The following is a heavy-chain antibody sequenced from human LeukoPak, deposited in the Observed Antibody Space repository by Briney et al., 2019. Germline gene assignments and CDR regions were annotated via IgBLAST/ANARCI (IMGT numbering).Heavy chain of an antibody. J-gene: IGHJ4*02. CDR2: ISYDGSNK. D-gene: IGHD6-19*01. V-gene: IGHV3-30*04. CDR1: GFTFSSYA. Sequence: PGGSLRLSCAASGFTFSSYAMHWVRQAPGKGLEWVAVISYDGSNKYYADSVKGRFTISRDNSKNTLYLQMNSLRAEDTALYYCVRDLGSGWYFPYDYWGQGTLVTVSS. CDR3: VRDLGSGWYFPYDY.